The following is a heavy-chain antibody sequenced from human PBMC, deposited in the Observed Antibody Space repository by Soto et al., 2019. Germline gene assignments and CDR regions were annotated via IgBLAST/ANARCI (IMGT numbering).Heavy chain of an antibody. J-gene: IGHJ6*02. V-gene: IGHV3-21*01. CDR1: GFTYNNFA. Sequence: GGSLRLSCAASGFTYNNFAMNWVRQAPGKGLEWVSSISSGGNYIYYVGSVKGRFTISRDNAENSLYLQMNSLRPEDTAVYYCTRDSRTGYCSGISCYYYGMDVWGQGTTVTVSS. CDR2: ISSGGNYI. CDR3: TRDSRTGYCSGISCYYYGMDV. D-gene: IGHD2-15*01.